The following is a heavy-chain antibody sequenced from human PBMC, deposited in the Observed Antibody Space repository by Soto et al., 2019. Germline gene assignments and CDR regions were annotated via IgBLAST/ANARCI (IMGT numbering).Heavy chain of an antibody. V-gene: IGHV3-23*01. CDR2: ISGSGGST. D-gene: IGHD3-10*01. Sequence: EVQLLESGGGLVQPGGSLRLSCAASGFTFSSYAMSWVRQAPGKVLEWVSAISGSGGSTYYADSVKGRFTISRDNSKNTLYLQMNSLRAEDTAVYYCAKKGPITMVRGVTRGGMDVWGQGTTVTVSS. CDR3: AKKGPITMVRGVTRGGMDV. J-gene: IGHJ6*02. CDR1: GFTFSSYA.